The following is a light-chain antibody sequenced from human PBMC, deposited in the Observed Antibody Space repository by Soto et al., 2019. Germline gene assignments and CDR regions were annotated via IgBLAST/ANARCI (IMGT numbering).Light chain of an antibody. CDR2: RAS. V-gene: IGKV3-15*01. CDR3: QQYNTWAPYT. J-gene: IGKJ2*01. Sequence: EIVMTQSPATLSVSPGERATLSCRASQSVSSNLAWYQQKPGQAPRLLIYRASTRDTGIPARFSGSGSGTEFTLTISSLQSEDFAVYYCQQYNTWAPYTFGQGTKLEIK. CDR1: QSVSSN.